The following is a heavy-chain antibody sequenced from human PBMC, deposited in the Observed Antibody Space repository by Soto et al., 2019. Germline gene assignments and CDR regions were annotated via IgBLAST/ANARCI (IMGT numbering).Heavy chain of an antibody. CDR3: ARDYNWNYRYYYYGMDV. D-gene: IGHD1-7*01. J-gene: IGHJ6*02. CDR1: GGSISSGYYY. Sequence: SETLSLTCTVSGGSISSGYYYWSWIRQPPGKGLEWIGYIYYSGSTYYNPSPKSRVTISVDTSKNQFSLKLSSVTAADTAVYYCARDYNWNYRYYYYGMDVWGQGTTVTVSS. CDR2: IYYSGST. V-gene: IGHV4-30-4*01.